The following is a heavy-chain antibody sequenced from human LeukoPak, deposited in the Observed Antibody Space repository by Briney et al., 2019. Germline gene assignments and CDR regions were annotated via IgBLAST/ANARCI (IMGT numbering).Heavy chain of an antibody. D-gene: IGHD3-16*01. CDR3: ARVRGGN. Sequence: GGSLRLSCAASGFTFSRYWMSWVRQAPGEGLVWISNINEDGTTSYADFVKGRFTISRDNAKNTLYLQMNSLRVEDTAVYYCARVRGGNWGQGTLVTVSS. CDR2: INEDGTT. V-gene: IGHV3-74*01. CDR1: GFTFSRYW. J-gene: IGHJ4*02.